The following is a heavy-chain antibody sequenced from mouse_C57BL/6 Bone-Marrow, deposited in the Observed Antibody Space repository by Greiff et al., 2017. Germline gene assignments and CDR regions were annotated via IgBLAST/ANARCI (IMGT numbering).Heavy chain of an antibody. J-gene: IGHJ2*01. Sequence: EVQLQQPGAELVKPGASVKLSCTASGFNIKDYYIPWVKQRTEQGLEWIGRIDPEDGETKYAPKFKDKATITADTSSNTAYLQLSSLTSEDTAVYYCTRSLIYYGTNYWGQGTTLTVSS. CDR2: IDPEDGET. CDR1: GFNIKDYY. CDR3: TRSLIYYGTNY. D-gene: IGHD1-1*01. V-gene: IGHV14-2*01.